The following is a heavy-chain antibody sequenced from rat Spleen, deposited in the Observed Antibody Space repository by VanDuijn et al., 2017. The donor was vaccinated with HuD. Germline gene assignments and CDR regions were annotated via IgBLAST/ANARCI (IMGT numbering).Heavy chain of an antibody. CDR1: GFSLISYA. CDR2: IWGNGNA. D-gene: IGHD1-2*01. CDR3: ARSDYSSPYYFDY. Sequence: QVQLKESGPGLVQSSQTLSLTCTVSGFSLISYAVNWVRQPPGKGLEWMGVIWGNGNANYNSALKSRLSISRDTSKSQVFLKMNNLQTEDTAMYFCARSDYSSPYYFDYWGQGVMVTVSS. J-gene: IGHJ2*01. V-gene: IGHV2S61*01.